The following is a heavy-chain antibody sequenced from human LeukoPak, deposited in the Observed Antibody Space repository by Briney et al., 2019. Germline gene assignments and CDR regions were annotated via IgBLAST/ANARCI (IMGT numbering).Heavy chain of an antibody. CDR3: ARGGRPDS. Sequence: GGSLRLSCAASGFTFSSYAMSWVRQAPGKGLEWVANIKEDGREKYYVDSVKGRFTISRDNAKNSLYLQMSSLRAEDTAVYYWARGGRPDSWGQGTLVTVSS. J-gene: IGHJ4*02. D-gene: IGHD3-10*01. V-gene: IGHV3-7*01. CDR2: IKEDGREK. CDR1: GFTFSSYA.